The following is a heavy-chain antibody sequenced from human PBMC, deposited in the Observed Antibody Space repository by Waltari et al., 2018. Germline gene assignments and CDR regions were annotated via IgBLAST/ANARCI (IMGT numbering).Heavy chain of an antibody. J-gene: IGHJ6*02. CDR1: GCIFSVYS. Sequence: ELQMVESGGGLVEPGGSLRLSCPTSGCIFSVYSMSWVRQTPGKGLEWVSSITSSEYIYYSDSVEGRFTISRDNAKQSLYLQMNSLRAEDTAVYYCARDPPIIWNGYPPSMDVWGQGTTVTVSS. V-gene: IGHV3-21*02. CDR3: ARDPPIIWNGYPPSMDV. D-gene: IGHD3-3*01. CDR2: ITSSEYI.